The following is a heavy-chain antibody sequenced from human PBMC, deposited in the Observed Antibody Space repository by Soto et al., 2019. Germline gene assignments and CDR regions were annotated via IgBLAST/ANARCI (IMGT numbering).Heavy chain of an antibody. D-gene: IGHD1-26*01. V-gene: IGHV3-30-3*01. CDR2: ISYGGSHK. CDR1: GFTFSSYA. CDR3: ARGGTPSGLPPFDY. Sequence: GGSLRLSCAASGFTFSSYAMHWVRQAPGKGLEWVALISYGGSHKYYADSVKGRFTISRDNSKNTLYLQMNSLRPEDTAMYYCARGGTPSGLPPFDYWGQGTLVTVSS. J-gene: IGHJ4*02.